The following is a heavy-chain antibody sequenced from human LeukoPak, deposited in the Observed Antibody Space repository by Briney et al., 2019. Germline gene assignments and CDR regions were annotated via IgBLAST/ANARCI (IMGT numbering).Heavy chain of an antibody. CDR3: ARENYYDSSGYLTNFDY. D-gene: IGHD3-22*01. CDR1: GGTFSSYA. J-gene: IGHJ4*02. Sequence: WASVKVSCKASGGTFSSYAISWVRQAPGQGLEWMGGIIPIFGTANYAQKFQGRVTITTDESTSTAYMELSSLRSEDTAVYYCARENYYDSSGYLTNFDYWGQGTLVTVSS. CDR2: IIPIFGTA. V-gene: IGHV1-69*05.